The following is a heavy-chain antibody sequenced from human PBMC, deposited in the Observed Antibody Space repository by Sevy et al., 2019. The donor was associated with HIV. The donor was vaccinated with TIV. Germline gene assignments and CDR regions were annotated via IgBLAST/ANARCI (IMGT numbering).Heavy chain of an antibody. CDR1: GFSINNAW. CDR2: IKSNTDGGTT. J-gene: IGHJ4*02. V-gene: IGHV3-15*01. D-gene: IGHD2-15*01. Sequence: GGSLRLSCVTFGFSINNAWMSWVRQAPGKGLEWVGRIKSNTDGGTTDYAAPVKGRFTISRDDSKNTLYLQMNSLKTEDTAAYYCTIEGLYCTADSSYSEGFDSWGQGTPVTVSS. CDR3: TIEGLYCTADSSYSEGFDS.